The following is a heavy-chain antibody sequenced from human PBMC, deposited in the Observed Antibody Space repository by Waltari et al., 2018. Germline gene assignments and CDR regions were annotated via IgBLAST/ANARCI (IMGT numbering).Heavy chain of an antibody. CDR3: ATPFYNWDDPLHS. Sequence: EVQLLESGGDLVQPGGSLRLSCAASGITFSNYAINWVRLAPGTGLEGVSDITCGDDTDDAYSVKGRFTISRDTSKDTVYLHMNGLRAEDTAVYYCATPFYNWDDPLHSWGPGTLVTVSS. CDR1: GITFSNYA. J-gene: IGHJ4*02. V-gene: IGHV3-23*01. D-gene: IGHD1-20*01. CDR2: ITCGDDT.